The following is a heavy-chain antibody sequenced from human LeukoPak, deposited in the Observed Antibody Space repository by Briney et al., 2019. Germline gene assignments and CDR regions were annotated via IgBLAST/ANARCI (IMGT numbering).Heavy chain of an antibody. V-gene: IGHV3-23*01. CDR1: GFTFNTYG. Sequence: PGGSLRLSCAASGFTFNTYGMSWVRQAPGKGLEWVSGISGSGGATYYADSVKGRFTISRDDPHNTLYLKMNSLRAEDTAVYFCARGGVDYYGSGTYYLMYYFDYRGQGALVTVSS. J-gene: IGHJ4*02. CDR3: ARGGVDYYGSGTYYLMYYFDY. D-gene: IGHD3-10*01. CDR2: ISGSGGAT.